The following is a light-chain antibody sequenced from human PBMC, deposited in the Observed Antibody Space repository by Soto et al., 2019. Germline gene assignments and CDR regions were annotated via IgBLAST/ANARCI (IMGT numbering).Light chain of an antibody. V-gene: IGKV1-5*03. Sequence: DIQMTQSPSTLSASVGDRVTLTCRASQSISNWLAWYQQKPGKAPKLLIYKASSLESGVPSRFSGSGSGTEFTLTISSLQPDDFATYYCQQYNSYSWTFGQGTKVDI. CDR3: QQYNSYSWT. CDR1: QSISNW. J-gene: IGKJ1*01. CDR2: KAS.